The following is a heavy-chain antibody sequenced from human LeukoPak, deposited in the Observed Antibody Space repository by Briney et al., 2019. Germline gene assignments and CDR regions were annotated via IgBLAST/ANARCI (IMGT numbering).Heavy chain of an antibody. CDR2: ITGSGDNT. CDR1: GFTFSSYG. D-gene: IGHD2-15*01. V-gene: IGHV3-23*01. Sequence: PGGSLRLSCAASGFTFSSYGMTWVRQAPGKGLEWVSAITGSGDNTYYADSVKGRLSISRDNSKNTLYLQMNSLRAEDTAVYYCAKRGTRSSGSCIDYWGQGTLVTVSS. CDR3: AKRGTRSSGSCIDY. J-gene: IGHJ4*02.